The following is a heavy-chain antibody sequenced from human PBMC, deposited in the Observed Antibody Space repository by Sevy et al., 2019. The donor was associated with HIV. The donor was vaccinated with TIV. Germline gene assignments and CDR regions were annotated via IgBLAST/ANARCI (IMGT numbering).Heavy chain of an antibody. Sequence: GSLRLSCAASGFTLSIYWMHWVRQVPGKGLVWVSHINSDGKIKRYADSVEGRFTISRDNAEETVYLQMNSLRADDTAVYYCVRGSTGTFGHWGQGTLVTVSS. CDR1: GFTLSIYW. CDR2: INSDGKIK. D-gene: IGHD3-9*01. J-gene: IGHJ4*02. V-gene: IGHV3-74*01. CDR3: VRGSTGTFGH.